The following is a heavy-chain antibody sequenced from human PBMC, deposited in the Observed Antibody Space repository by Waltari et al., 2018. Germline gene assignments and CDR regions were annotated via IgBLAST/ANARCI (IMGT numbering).Heavy chain of an antibody. J-gene: IGHJ4*02. V-gene: IGHV4-38-2*01. CDR3: ARHPDYGSGRFSY. D-gene: IGHD3-10*01. CDR1: GYSISSGYY. CDR2: IYHSGSN. Sequence: QVQLQESGPGLVKPSETLSLTCGVSGYSISSGYYWGWIRQPPGKGLGWIGSIYHSGSNYDNPSLKGRVTIAVDTSKNQFSLKLSSVIAADTAVYYCARHPDYGSGRFSYWGQGTLVTVSS.